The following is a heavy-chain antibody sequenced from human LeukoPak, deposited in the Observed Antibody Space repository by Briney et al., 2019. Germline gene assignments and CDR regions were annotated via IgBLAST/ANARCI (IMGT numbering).Heavy chain of an antibody. V-gene: IGHV4-34*01. J-gene: IGHJ4*02. CDR3: ARYYGSGSFDLIYYFDY. CDR1: GGSFSGYY. D-gene: IGHD3-10*01. Sequence: SETLSLICAVYGGSFSGYYWSWIRQPPGKGLEWIGEINHSGSTNYNPSLKSRVTISVDTSKNQFSLKLSSVTAADTAVYYCARYYGSGSFDLIYYFDYWGQGTLVTVSS. CDR2: INHSGST.